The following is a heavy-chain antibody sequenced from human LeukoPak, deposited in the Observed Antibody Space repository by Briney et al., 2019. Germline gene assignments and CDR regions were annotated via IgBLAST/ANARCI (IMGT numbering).Heavy chain of an antibody. CDR1: GFTFSSYA. CDR2: ISGSGGST. V-gene: IGHV3-23*01. J-gene: IGHJ4*02. CDR3: AKGKGQWLVVFDY. Sequence: GGSLRLSCAASGFTFSSYAMSWVRQAPGKGLEWVSAISGSGGSTYYADSVKGRFTISRDNSKSTLYLQMNSLRAEDTAVYYCAKGKGQWLVVFDYWGQGTLVTVSS. D-gene: IGHD6-19*01.